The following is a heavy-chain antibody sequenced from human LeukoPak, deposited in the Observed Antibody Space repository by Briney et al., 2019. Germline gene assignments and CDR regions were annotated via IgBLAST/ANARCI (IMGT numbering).Heavy chain of an antibody. D-gene: IGHD1-7*01. J-gene: IGHJ4*02. V-gene: IGHV1-46*01. CDR1: GYTFTSYY. CDR2: INPSGGST. Sequence: ASVKVSCKASGYTFTSYYMHWVRQAPGQGLEWMGIINPSGGSTSYAQKFQGRVTMTRDTSTSTVYMELSSPRSEDTAVYYCARDPRYNWNYGLFDYWGQGTLVTVSS. CDR3: ARDPRYNWNYGLFDY.